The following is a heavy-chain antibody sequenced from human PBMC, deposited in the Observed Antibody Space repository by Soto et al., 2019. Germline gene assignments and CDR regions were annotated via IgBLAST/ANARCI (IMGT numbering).Heavy chain of an antibody. CDR1: GGSISSSSYY. Sequence: PSETLSLTCTVSGGSISSSSYYWGWIRQPPGKGLEWIGSIYYSGSTYYNPSLKSRATISVDTSKNQFSLKLSSVTAADTAVYYCARWGPYSSGWYSSNWFDPWAREPWSPS. CDR2: IYYSGST. V-gene: IGHV4-39*01. J-gene: IGHJ5*02. D-gene: IGHD6-19*01. CDR3: ARWGPYSSGWYSSNWFDP.